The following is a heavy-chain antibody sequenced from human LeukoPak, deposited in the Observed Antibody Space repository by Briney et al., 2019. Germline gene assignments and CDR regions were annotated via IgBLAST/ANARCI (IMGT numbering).Heavy chain of an antibody. CDR3: VKGAPLDY. V-gene: IGHV3-74*01. CDR1: GFSFSSDW. J-gene: IGHJ4*02. Sequence: GGSLRLSCAASGFSFSSDWMYWVRQAPGKGLVWVSRINSDGDTDYADAVKGRFTISRDNAKNTLYLQMNSLRAEDTAVYHCVKGAPLDYWGRGTLVTVSS. CDR2: INSDGDT.